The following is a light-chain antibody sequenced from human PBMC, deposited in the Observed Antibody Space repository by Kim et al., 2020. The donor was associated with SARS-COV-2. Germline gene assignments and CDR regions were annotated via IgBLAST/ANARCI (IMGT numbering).Light chain of an antibody. J-gene: IGLJ3*02. CDR3: GTWDDSLNEWV. CDR2: ATD. V-gene: IGLV1-44*01. Sequence: GQRVTISCFGSGSNIARNVVNWYQQFPGTAPNLLIYATDQRSSAVPDRFSGSRSGTSASLDISGLQSDDEADYYCGTWDDSLNEWVFGGGTKLTVL. CDR1: GSNIARNV.